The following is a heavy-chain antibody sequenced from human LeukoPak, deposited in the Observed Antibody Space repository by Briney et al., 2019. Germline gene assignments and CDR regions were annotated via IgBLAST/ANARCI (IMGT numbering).Heavy chain of an antibody. Sequence: GGSLRLSCAASGFTFSSYAMSWVRQAPGKGLEWVSAISGCGGSTYYAESVKGRFTISRDNSKNMLYLQMNSLRAEDTAVYYCAKDVDTAMVNPAFDSWGQGTLVSVSS. CDR2: ISGCGGST. V-gene: IGHV3-23*01. CDR1: GFTFSSYA. CDR3: AKDVDTAMVNPAFDS. J-gene: IGHJ4*02. D-gene: IGHD5-18*01.